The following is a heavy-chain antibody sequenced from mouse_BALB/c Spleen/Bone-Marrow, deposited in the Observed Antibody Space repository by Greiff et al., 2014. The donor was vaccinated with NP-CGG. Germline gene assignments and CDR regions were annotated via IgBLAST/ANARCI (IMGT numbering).Heavy chain of an antibody. CDR3: ARHGGKGYAMDY. J-gene: IGHJ4*01. CDR2: ISSGGSYT. Sequence: EVKLVESGGGLVKPGGSLKLSCAAPGFTFSSYAMSWVRQTPEKRLEWVATISSGGSYTYYPDSVKGRFTISRDNAKNTLYLQMSSLRSEDTAMYYCARHGGKGYAMDYWGQGTSVTVSS. D-gene: IGHD2-1*01. V-gene: IGHV5-9-3*01. CDR1: GFTFSSYA.